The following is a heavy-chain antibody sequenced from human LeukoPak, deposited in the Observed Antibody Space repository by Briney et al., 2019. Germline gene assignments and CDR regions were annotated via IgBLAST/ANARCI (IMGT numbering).Heavy chain of an antibody. CDR3: AKQHIREPLSYFDY. J-gene: IGHJ4*02. CDR1: GFTFSSYA. CDR2: ISGSGGST. Sequence: GGSLRLSCAAPGFTFSSYAMSWVRQAPGKGLEWVSGISGSGGSTYYADSVKGRFTISRDNSKNTLYLQMNSLRAEDTAVYYCAKQHIREPLSYFDYWGQGTLVTVSS. D-gene: IGHD5-24*01. V-gene: IGHV3-23*01.